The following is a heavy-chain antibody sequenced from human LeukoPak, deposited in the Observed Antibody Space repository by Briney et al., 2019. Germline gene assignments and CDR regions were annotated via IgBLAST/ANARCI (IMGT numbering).Heavy chain of an antibody. Sequence: GGSLRLSCAASGFTFSSYAMTWVRQAPGKGLEWLSTISGSGDRTFYADSVKGRFTISRDNSKNTVYLRMNRLRGEDTAIYYCAKDATPYYWGQGTLVTVSS. V-gene: IGHV3-23*01. CDR3: AKDATPYY. CDR2: ISGSGDRT. J-gene: IGHJ4*02. D-gene: IGHD2-15*01. CDR1: GFTFSSYA.